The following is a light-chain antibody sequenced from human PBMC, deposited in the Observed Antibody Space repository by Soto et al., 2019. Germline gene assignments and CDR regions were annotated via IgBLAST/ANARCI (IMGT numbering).Light chain of an antibody. Sequence: EIVLTQSPGTLSLSPGDRVTLSCRASQRVTSSYLAWYQQKPGQAPRLLIYGASTRATGIPARFSGSGSGTEFTLTISSLQSEDFAVYYCQQYDNWPLTFGGGTKVDIK. J-gene: IGKJ4*01. CDR1: QRVTSSY. CDR2: GAS. V-gene: IGKV3-15*01. CDR3: QQYDNWPLT.